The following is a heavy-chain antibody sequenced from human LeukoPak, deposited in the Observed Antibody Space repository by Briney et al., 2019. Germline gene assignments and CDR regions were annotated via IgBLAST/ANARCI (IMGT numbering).Heavy chain of an antibody. CDR2: ISYDGSNK. J-gene: IGHJ4*02. D-gene: IGHD1-26*01. CDR1: GFTFSSYA. CDR3: ARDGAIVGATAEYYFDY. Sequence: GGSLRLSCAASGFTFSSYAMHWVRQAPGKGLEWVAVISYDGSNKYYADSVKGRFTISRDNSKNTLYLQMNSLRAEDTAVYYCARDGAIVGATAEYYFDYWGQGTLVTVSS. V-gene: IGHV3-30-3*01.